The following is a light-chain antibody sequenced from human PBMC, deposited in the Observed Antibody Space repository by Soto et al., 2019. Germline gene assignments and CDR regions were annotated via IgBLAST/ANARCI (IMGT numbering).Light chain of an antibody. CDR1: QSISSY. CDR2: GAS. CDR3: QQSYSTWT. Sequence: DIQMTQSPSSLSASVGDRVTITCRASQSISSYLNWYQQKPGKAPKLLIYGASSLQSGVPSRISGSGSGTDFTLTISRLQPEDLATDYCQQSYSTWTFGQGTKVEIK. V-gene: IGKV1-39*01. J-gene: IGKJ1*01.